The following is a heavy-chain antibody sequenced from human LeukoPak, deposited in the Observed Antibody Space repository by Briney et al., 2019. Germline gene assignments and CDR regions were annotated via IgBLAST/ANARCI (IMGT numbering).Heavy chain of an antibody. Sequence: GSLRLSCAASGFTFSSYAMSWVRQAPGKGLEWVSTISGSGGNTYYADSVKGRFTISRDNSKNTLYVQMNSLRAEDTAIYYCATYRQVPLPFESWGQGTLVTVSS. J-gene: IGHJ4*02. V-gene: IGHV3-23*01. CDR3: ATYRQVPLPFES. CDR1: GFTFSSYA. CDR2: ISGSGGNT. D-gene: IGHD2-2*01.